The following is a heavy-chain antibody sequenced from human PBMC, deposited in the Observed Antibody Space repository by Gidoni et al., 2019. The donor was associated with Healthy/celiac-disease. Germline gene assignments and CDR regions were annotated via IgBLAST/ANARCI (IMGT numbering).Heavy chain of an antibody. CDR1: GFTFSSYA. CDR3: AKARQYYGDYLDFFDY. V-gene: IGHV3-23*01. D-gene: IGHD4-17*01. Sequence: EVQLLESGGDLVQPGGSLRLSCAASGFTFSSYARSWVRQAPGKGLEWVSAISGSGGSTYYADSVKGRFTISRDNSKNTLYLQMNSLRAEDTAVYYCAKARQYYGDYLDFFDYWGQGTLVTVSS. CDR2: ISGSGGST. J-gene: IGHJ4*02.